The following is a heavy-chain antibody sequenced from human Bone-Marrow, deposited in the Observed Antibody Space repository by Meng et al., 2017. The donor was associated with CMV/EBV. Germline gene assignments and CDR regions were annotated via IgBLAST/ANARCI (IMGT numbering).Heavy chain of an antibody. J-gene: IGHJ3*02. D-gene: IGHD5-12*01. Sequence: GESLKISCAASGFTFSSYSMNWVRQAPGKGLEWVSSISSSSSYIYYADSVKGRFTISRDNAKNTLYLQMNSLRVEDAAVYFCGRVGLRHALDIWGQGTMVPVSS. CDR2: ISSSSSYI. V-gene: IGHV3-21*01. CDR3: GRVGLRHALDI. CDR1: GFTFSSYS.